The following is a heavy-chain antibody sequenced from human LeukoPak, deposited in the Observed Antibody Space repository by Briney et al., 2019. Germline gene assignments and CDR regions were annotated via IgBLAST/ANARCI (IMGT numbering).Heavy chain of an antibody. D-gene: IGHD6-6*01. J-gene: IGHJ3*02. CDR1: GFTFDDYA. CDR3: ARDAGVDSSSIRGGDAFDI. CDR2: ISWNSGSI. Sequence: GGSLRLSCAASGFTFDDYAMHWVRQAPGKGLEWVSGISWNSGSIGYADSVKGRFTISRDNSKNTLYLQMNSLRAEDTAVYYCARDAGVDSSSIRGGDAFDIWGQGTMVTVSS. V-gene: IGHV3-9*01.